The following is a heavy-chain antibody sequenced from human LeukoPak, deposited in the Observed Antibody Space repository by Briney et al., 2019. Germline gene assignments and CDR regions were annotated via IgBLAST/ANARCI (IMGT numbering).Heavy chain of an antibody. Sequence: VASVKVSCKASGYAFTSYGISWVRQAPGQGLEWMGWISAYNGNTHYAQKLQGRVTMTTDTSTSTAYMELRSLRSDDTAVYYCARAYYDSSGYYYEPYYFDYWGQGTLVTVSS. CDR2: ISAYNGNT. CDR1: GYAFTSYG. V-gene: IGHV1-18*01. J-gene: IGHJ4*02. D-gene: IGHD3-22*01. CDR3: ARAYYDSSGYYYEPYYFDY.